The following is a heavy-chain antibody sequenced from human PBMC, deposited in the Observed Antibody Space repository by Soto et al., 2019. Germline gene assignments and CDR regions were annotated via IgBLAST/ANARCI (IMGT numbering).Heavy chain of an antibody. CDR3: ARAFSSSWYWFDP. J-gene: IGHJ5*02. CDR1: GGSISSRSYY. CDR2: IYYSGST. Sequence: SETLSLTCTVSGGSISSRSYYWGWIRQPPGKGLEWIGSIYYSGSTYYNPSLKSRVTISVDTSKNQFSLKLSSVTAADTAVYYCARAFSSSWYWFDPWGQGTLVTVSS. D-gene: IGHD6-13*01. V-gene: IGHV4-39*07.